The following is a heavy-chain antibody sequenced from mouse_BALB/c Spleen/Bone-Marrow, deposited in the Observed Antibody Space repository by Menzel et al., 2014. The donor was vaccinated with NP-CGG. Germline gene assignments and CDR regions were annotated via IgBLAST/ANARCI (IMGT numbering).Heavy chain of an antibody. V-gene: IGHV1S81*02. CDR3: TRLSLLRGYFDY. D-gene: IGHD1-2*01. Sequence: VQLVESGAELVKPGTSVKLSCEASGYTFTSYYIYWVKQRPGQGLKWIGEINPSNGGTNFNEKFKSKATLTVDESSSTAYMQLSSLTSEDSAVYYCTRLSLLRGYFDYWGQGTTLTVSS. CDR2: INPSNGGT. CDR1: GYTFTSYY. J-gene: IGHJ2*01.